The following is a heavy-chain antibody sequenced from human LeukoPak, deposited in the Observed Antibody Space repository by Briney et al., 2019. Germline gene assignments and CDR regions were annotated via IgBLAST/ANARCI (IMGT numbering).Heavy chain of an antibody. CDR2: IWYDGSNK. D-gene: IGHD1-14*01. V-gene: IGHV3-33*06. Sequence: GGSLRLSCAASGFTFSSYGMHWVRQAPGKGLEWVAVIWYDGSNKYYADSVKGRFTISRDNSKNTLYLQMNSLRAEDTAVYYCAKAGTDQPYYYYYMDVWGKGTTVTVSS. J-gene: IGHJ6*03. CDR3: AKAGTDQPYYYYYMDV. CDR1: GFTFSSYG.